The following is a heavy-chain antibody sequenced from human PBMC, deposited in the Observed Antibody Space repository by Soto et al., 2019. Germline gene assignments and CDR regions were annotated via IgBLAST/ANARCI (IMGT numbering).Heavy chain of an antibody. Sequence: GGSLRLSCAASGFTFSSYGMHWVRQAPGKGLEWVAVIWYDGSNKYYADSVKGRFTISRDNSKNTLYLQMNSLRAEDTAVYYCARDNCSGGSCYSGGRLDYWGQGTLVTVSS. J-gene: IGHJ4*02. CDR1: GFTFSSYG. CDR3: ARDNCSGGSCYSGGRLDY. V-gene: IGHV3-33*01. D-gene: IGHD2-15*01. CDR2: IWYDGSNK.